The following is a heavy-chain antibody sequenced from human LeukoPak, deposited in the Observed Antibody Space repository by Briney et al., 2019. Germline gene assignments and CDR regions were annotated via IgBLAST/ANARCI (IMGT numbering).Heavy chain of an antibody. CDR1: GFTFDDYA. CDR3: ARDLLDAFDY. V-gene: IGHV3-9*01. CDR2: ISWNSGSI. Sequence: GGSLRLSCAASGFTFDDYAMHWVRQAPGKGLEWVSGISWNSGSIGYADSVKGRFTISRDNAKNTLYLQMNSLRAEDTAVYYCARDLLDAFDYWGQGTLVTVSS. D-gene: IGHD3/OR15-3a*01. J-gene: IGHJ4*02.